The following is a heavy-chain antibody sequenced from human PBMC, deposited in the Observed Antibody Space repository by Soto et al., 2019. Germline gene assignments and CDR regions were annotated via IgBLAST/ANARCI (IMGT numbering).Heavy chain of an antibody. CDR3: AHSGIAARPGLYYYYGMDV. J-gene: IGHJ6*02. D-gene: IGHD6-6*01. Sequence: SGPTLVHPTQTLTLTCTFSGFSLSTSGVGVGWIRQPPGKALEWLALIYWNDDKRYSPSLKSRLTITKDTSKNQVVLTMTNMDPVDTATYYCAHSGIAARPGLYYYYGMDVWGQGTTVTVSS. V-gene: IGHV2-5*01. CDR1: GFSLSTSGVG. CDR2: IYWNDDK.